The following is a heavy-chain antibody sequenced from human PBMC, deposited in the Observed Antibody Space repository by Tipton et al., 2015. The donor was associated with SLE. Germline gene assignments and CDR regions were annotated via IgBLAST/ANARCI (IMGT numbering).Heavy chain of an antibody. J-gene: IGHJ4*02. CDR1: GYTFTDYY. CDR3: AAGDWDLFEF. CDR2: INLNSAGT. Sequence: QLVQSGAEVKKPGASVKVSCNTSGYTFTDYYMHWVRQAPGQGLEWLGWINLNSAGTNYAQRFQDRVTMTRDTSINTAFMDLSGLRSDDTAMYFCAAGDWDLFEFWGQGTLITVST. V-gene: IGHV1-2*02. D-gene: IGHD3/OR15-3a*01.